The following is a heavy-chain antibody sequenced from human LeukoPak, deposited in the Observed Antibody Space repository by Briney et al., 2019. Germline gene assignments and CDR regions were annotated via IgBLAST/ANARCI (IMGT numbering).Heavy chain of an antibody. CDR2: VSGGGSST. CDR1: GFTFSSYA. D-gene: IGHD2-2*01. CDR3: AKGYCSSTSCGTDY. Sequence: GGSLRLSCAASGFTFSSYAMSWVRQAPGKGLEWVSAVSGGGSSTYYADSVKGQFTISRDNSKNTLYLQMNSLRAEDTAVYYCAKGYCSSTSCGTDYWGQGTLVTVSS. J-gene: IGHJ4*02. V-gene: IGHV3-23*01.